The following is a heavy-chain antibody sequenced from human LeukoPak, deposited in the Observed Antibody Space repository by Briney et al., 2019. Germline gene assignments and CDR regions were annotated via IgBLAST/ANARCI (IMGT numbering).Heavy chain of an antibody. CDR1: GGSISSDDYY. J-gene: IGHJ4*02. CDR2: ITYSGST. Sequence: PSETLSLTCIVSGGSISSDDYYWSWIRQPPGKGLEWIGHITYSGSTDYSPSLRSRVTMSVDTSKNQFSLKLNSVTAAETAMYFCARGGVGGYDYFDSWGQGTLVAVSS. CDR3: ARGGVGGYDYFDS. D-gene: IGHD5-12*01. V-gene: IGHV4-30-4*01.